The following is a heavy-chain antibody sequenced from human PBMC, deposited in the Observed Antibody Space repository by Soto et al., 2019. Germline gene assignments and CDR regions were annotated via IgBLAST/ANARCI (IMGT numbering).Heavy chain of an antibody. D-gene: IGHD6-19*01. CDR3: AKVGDVDSCGWYYVDY. Sequence: EVQLLESGGGLVQPGGSLRLSCAASGFTFSSYAMSWVRQAPGKGLEWVSAISGSGGSTYYADSVKGRFTISRDNSKNTLYLQMNSLRAEDTAVYYCAKVGDVDSCGWYYVDYWGQGTLVTVSS. V-gene: IGHV3-23*01. CDR2: ISGSGGST. CDR1: GFTFSSYA. J-gene: IGHJ4*02.